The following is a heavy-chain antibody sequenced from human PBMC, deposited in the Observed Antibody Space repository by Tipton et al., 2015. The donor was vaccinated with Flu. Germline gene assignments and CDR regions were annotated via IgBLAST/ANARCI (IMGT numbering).Heavy chain of an antibody. CDR1: GASISGGNFY. D-gene: IGHD5-12*01. J-gene: IGHJ4*02. CDR2: MHTSGRA. Sequence: TLSLTCTVSGASISGGNFYWSWIRQPAGKGLEWIGHMHTSGRANYSPSLKSRVSIAIDTSKNQFSLKLESVTAADTAMYYCAVFSSGYDSVTDFDYWGQGTLVTVPS. V-gene: IGHV4-61*09. CDR3: AVFSSGYDSVTDFDY.